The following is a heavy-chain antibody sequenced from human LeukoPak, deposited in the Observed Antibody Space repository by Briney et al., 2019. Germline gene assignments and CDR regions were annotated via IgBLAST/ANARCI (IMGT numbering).Heavy chain of an antibody. CDR1: GYTFTSYD. Sequence: ASVKVSCKASGYTFTSYDINWVRQAAGQGLEWMGWMNPNSGNTGYAQKFQGRVTMTRNTSISTAYMELSSLRSEDTAVYYCARGWVSSGYYYVWGQGTLVTVSS. J-gene: IGHJ4*02. CDR2: MNPNSGNT. V-gene: IGHV1-8*01. D-gene: IGHD3-22*01. CDR3: ARGWVSSGYYYV.